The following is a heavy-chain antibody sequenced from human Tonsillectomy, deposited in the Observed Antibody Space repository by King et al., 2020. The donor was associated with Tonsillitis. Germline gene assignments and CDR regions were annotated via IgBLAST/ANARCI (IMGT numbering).Heavy chain of an antibody. V-gene: IGHV3-23*04. CDR3: AKSSSSTSPRYYGMDV. Sequence: VRLVESGGGLVQPGGSLRLSCAASGFTFSSYAMSWVRQAPGKGLEWVAAISGSGGSTYYADSVRGRFTISRDNSKNTLYLQMNSLRAEDTAVYYCAKSSSSTSPRYYGMDVWGQGTTVTVSS. CDR2: ISGSGGST. J-gene: IGHJ6*02. CDR1: GFTFSSYA. D-gene: IGHD2-2*01.